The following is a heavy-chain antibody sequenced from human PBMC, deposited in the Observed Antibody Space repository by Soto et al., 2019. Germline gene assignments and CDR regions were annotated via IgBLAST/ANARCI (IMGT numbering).Heavy chain of an antibody. J-gene: IGHJ5*02. V-gene: IGHV4-4*07. CDR1: GDSVSKYY. Sequence: PSETLSLTCTVSGDSVSKYYWNWIRQPAGKGLEWIGRIHSTRSPNYNPSLKSRVTMSVDTSKNQFSLKLNLTSVTAADTAVYYCARNQAYGDYANLDTWGQGTLVTVSS. CDR2: IHSTRSP. D-gene: IGHD4-17*01. CDR3: ARNQAYGDYANLDT.